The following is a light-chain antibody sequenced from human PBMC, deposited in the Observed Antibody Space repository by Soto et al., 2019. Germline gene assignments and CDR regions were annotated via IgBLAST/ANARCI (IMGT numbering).Light chain of an antibody. CDR3: QQYNDWPLT. CDR2: GAF. J-gene: IGKJ1*01. Sequence: EVVLTQSPGTLSLSPGERATLSCRASQSFNSIYLAWYQQKPGQAPSLLIYGAFTRATGIPARFSGTGSGTEFTLTISSLQSEDFALYYCQQYNDWPLTFGQGTKVGIK. V-gene: IGKV3-15*01. CDR1: QSFNSIY.